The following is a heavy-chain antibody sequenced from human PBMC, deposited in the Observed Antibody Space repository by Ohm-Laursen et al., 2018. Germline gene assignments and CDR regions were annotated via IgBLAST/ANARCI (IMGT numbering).Heavy chain of an antibody. CDR3: ARGLAAAGFNDAFDI. D-gene: IGHD6-13*01. J-gene: IGHJ3*02. Sequence: GSLRLSCTAFGFTFSSYSMSWVRQAPGKGLEWVSSISSSSSYIYYADSVKGRFTISRDNAKNSLYLQMNSLRAEDTAVYYCARGLAAAGFNDAFDIWGQGTMVTVSS. CDR1: GFTFSSYS. V-gene: IGHV3-21*01. CDR2: ISSSSSYI.